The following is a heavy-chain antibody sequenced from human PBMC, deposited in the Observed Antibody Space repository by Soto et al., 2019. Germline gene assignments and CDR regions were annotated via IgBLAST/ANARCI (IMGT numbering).Heavy chain of an antibody. Sequence: GESLKISCKGSGYSFTSYWIGWVRQMPGKGLEWMGIIYPGDSDTRYSPSFQGQVTISADKSISTAYPQWSSLKASDTAMYYCARQNFLIAAAGYDAFDIWGQGTMVTVSS. D-gene: IGHD6-13*01. CDR3: ARQNFLIAAAGYDAFDI. J-gene: IGHJ3*02. CDR1: GYSFTSYW. V-gene: IGHV5-51*01. CDR2: IYPGDSDT.